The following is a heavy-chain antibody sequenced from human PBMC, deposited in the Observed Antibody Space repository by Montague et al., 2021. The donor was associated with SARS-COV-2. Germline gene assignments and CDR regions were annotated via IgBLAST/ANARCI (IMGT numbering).Heavy chain of an antibody. V-gene: IGHV2-5*02. J-gene: IGHJ5*02. CDR3: AHFGILRYFDP. D-gene: IGHD3-9*01. Sequence: PALVKPTQTLTLTCTFSGFSLGTSEVGVGWIRQPPGKAPEFLALIYGXDDNRYKPSLKSRLTITKVTSKNQVVLTMTNVDPVDTATYYCAHFGILRYFDPWGQGTLVTVSS. CDR2: IYGXDDN. CDR1: GFSLGTSEVG.